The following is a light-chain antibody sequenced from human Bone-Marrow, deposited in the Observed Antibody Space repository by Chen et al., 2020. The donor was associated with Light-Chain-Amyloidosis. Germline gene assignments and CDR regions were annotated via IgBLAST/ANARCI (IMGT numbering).Light chain of an antibody. CDR3: QQYGTSPLT. CDR1: QTISSNY. Sequence: EIVLTQSPGTLSLSPGEGANLACRASQTISSNYLTWYQQKFGQAPRLLIYGSSSRATGIPDRFTGSEYETDFTLTINRLEPEDFAMYYCQQYGTSPLTFGGGTKVEIK. CDR2: GSS. V-gene: IGKV3-20*01. J-gene: IGKJ4*01.